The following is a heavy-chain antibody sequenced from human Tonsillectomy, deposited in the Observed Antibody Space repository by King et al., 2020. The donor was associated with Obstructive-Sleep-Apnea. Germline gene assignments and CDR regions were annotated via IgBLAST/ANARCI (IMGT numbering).Heavy chain of an antibody. Sequence: QLQESGPGLVKPSETLSLTCTVSVGSINNYYLSWIRQPAGKGLEWIGHIYTSGSTNYTPSLKSRATMSVDTSKNQFSLKLSSVTAADTAIYYCARDIVVIPTTMSVEVRYFDYWGQGTLVTVSS. V-gene: IGHV4-4*07. J-gene: IGHJ4*02. CDR1: VGSINNYY. CDR2: IYTSGST. CDR3: ARDIVVIPTTMSVEVRYFDY. D-gene: IGHD2-2*01.